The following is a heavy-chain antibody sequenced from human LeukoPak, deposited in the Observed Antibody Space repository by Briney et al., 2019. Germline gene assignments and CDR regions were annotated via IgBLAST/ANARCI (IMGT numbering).Heavy chain of an antibody. CDR3: AKDASADATYYGMDV. D-gene: IGHD2-15*01. CDR1: GFTFDDYA. V-gene: IGHV3-9*01. J-gene: IGHJ6*02. CDR2: ISWNSGSI. Sequence: GGSLRLSCAASGFTFDDYAMHWVRQAPGKGLEWVSGISWNSGSIGYADSVKGRFTISSDNAKNSLYLQMNSLRAEDTALYYCAKDASADATYYGMDVWGQGTTVTVSS.